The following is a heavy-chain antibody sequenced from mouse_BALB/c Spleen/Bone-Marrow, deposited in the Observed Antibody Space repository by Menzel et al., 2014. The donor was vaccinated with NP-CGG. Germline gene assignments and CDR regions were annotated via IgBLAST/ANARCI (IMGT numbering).Heavy chain of an antibody. D-gene: IGHD2-3*01. J-gene: IGHJ1*01. V-gene: IGHV7-3*02. CDR2: IRNKANGYTT. CDR3: ARETCDGLRWYFDV. CDR1: GFTFTDYY. Sequence: EVQGVESGGGLAQPGGSLRLSCATSGFTFTDYYMSWVRQPPGKALEWLGFIRNKANGYTTDYSVSVKGQFTISRDNSKSILYLQMNTLRAEDSATYYCARETCDGLRWYFDVWGAGTTVTVSS.